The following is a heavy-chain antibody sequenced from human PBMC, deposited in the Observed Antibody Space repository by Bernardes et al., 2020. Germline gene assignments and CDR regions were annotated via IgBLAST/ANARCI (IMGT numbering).Heavy chain of an antibody. CDR1: GFTFSSYA. D-gene: IGHD3-22*01. J-gene: IGHJ4*02. CDR2: ISGSGGST. Sequence: GGSLRLSCAASGFTFSSYAMSWVRQAPGKGLEWVSAISGSGGSTYYADSVKGRFTISRDNSKNTLYLQMNSLRAEDTAVYYCAKGFRRWVYDSSGYTYWGQGTLVTVSS. V-gene: IGHV3-23*01. CDR3: AKGFRRWVYDSSGYTY.